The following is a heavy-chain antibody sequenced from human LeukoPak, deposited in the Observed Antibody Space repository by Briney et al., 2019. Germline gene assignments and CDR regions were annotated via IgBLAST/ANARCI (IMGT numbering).Heavy chain of an antibody. Sequence: SETLSLTCSVSGGSISPYYWSWMRQPPGKGLEWIGHIYFSGTTNYNPSHKGRATISVDTSKNQFSLRVSSVTAADTAVYYCARLVSDGWKYYYGMDVWGQGTKVTVSS. CDR2: IYFSGTT. CDR3: ARLVSDGWKYYYGMDV. D-gene: IGHD5-24*01. CDR1: GGSISPYY. J-gene: IGHJ6*02. V-gene: IGHV4-59*01.